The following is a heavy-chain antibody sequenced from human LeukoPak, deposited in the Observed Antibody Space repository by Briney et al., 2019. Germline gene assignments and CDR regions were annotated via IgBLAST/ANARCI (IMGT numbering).Heavy chain of an antibody. CDR1: GFTFSSYW. D-gene: IGHD6-25*01. J-gene: IGHJ4*02. Sequence: PGGSLRLSCAASGFTFSSYWMHWVRIAPGKGLVWVSRINSDGSSTSYADSVKGRFTISRDNAKNTLYLQMNSLRAEDTAVYYCARLGSQGGVAALDYWGQGTLVTVSS. V-gene: IGHV3-74*01. CDR2: INSDGSST. CDR3: ARLGSQGGVAALDY.